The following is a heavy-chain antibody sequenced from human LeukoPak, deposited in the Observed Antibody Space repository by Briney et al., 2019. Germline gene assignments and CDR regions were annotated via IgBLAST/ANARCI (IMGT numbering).Heavy chain of an antibody. D-gene: IGHD3-22*01. V-gene: IGHV3-9*01. CDR1: GFTFDDYA. CDR2: ISWNSGSI. CDR3: ARYGAHAGYYDSSGYSSEVDY. J-gene: IGHJ4*02. Sequence: PGRSLRLSCAASGFTFDDYAMHWVRQAPGKGLEWVSGISWNSGSIGYADSVKGRFTISRDNAKNSLYLQMNSLRAEDTAVYYCARYGAHAGYYDSSGYSSEVDYWGQGTLVTVSS.